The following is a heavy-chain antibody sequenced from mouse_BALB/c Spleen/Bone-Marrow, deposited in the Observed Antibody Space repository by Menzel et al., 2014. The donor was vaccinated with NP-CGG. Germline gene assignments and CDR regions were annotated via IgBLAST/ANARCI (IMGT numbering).Heavy chain of an antibody. CDR1: GFTFSSYT. CDR3: ARRSAATYYFDY. D-gene: IGHD1-2*01. CDR2: ISNGGGST. V-gene: IGHV5-12-2*01. J-gene: IGHJ2*01. Sequence: EVQRVESGGGLVQPGGSLKLSCAASGFTFSSYTVSWVRQTPEKRLEWVAYISNGGGSTYYPDTVKGRFTISRDNAKNTLYLQMSSLKSEDTAMYYCARRSAATYYFDYWGQGTTLTVSS.